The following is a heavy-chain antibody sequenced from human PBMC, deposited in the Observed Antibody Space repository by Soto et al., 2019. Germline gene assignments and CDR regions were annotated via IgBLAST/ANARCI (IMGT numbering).Heavy chain of an antibody. CDR3: ARAYSGNWFDP. CDR1: GGSFSVYY. V-gene: IGHV4-34*01. D-gene: IGHD6-13*01. CDR2: INHSGST. J-gene: IGHJ5*02. Sequence: SETLSLTCAVYGGSFSVYYWSWIRQPPGKGLEWIGEINHSGSTNYNPSLKSRVTISVDTSKNQFSLKLSSVTAADTAVYYCARAYSGNWFDPWGQGTLVTVSS.